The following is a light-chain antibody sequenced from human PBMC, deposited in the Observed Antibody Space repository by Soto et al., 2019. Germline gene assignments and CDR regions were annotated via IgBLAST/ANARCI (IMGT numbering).Light chain of an antibody. J-gene: IGLJ1*01. CDR1: DSNIGSNP. Sequence: QSVLTQPPSASGTPGQRVSISCSGGDSNIGSNPVNWYQQLPGTAPKLLIYGNIVRPSGVPDRFSGSKSGTSASLAISGLQSEDEADYYCSSYAGSSNVFGTGTQLTVL. CDR3: SSYAGSSNV. CDR2: GNI. V-gene: IGLV1-44*01.